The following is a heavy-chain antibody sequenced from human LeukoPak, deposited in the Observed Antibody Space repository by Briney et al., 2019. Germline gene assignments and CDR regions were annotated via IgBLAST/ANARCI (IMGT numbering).Heavy chain of an antibody. CDR2: INHSGST. CDR3: AREASGAFDI. CDR1: GGSFSDYY. Sequence: SETLSLTCAVYGGSFSDYYWSWIRQPPGKGLEWIGEINHSGSTNYNPSLKSRVTISVDTSKNQFSLKLSSVTAADTAVYYCAREASGAFDIWGQGTMVTVSS. J-gene: IGHJ3*02. V-gene: IGHV4-34*01. D-gene: IGHD6-19*01.